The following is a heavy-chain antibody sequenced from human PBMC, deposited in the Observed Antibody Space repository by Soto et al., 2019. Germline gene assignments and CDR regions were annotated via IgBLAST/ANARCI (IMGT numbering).Heavy chain of an antibody. J-gene: IGHJ5*02. CDR1: GFTFTSSA. CDR3: AAFHGYGNWFDP. Sequence: SVKVSCKASGFTFTSSAVQWVRQARGQRLEWIGWIVVGSGNTNYAQKFQERVTITRDMSTSTAYMELSSLRSEDTAVYYCAAFHGYGNWFDPWGQGIMVTVSS. V-gene: IGHV1-58*01. CDR2: IVVGSGNT. D-gene: IGHD5-12*01.